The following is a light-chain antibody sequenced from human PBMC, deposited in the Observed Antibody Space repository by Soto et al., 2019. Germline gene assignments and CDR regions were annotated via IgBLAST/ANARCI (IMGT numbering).Light chain of an antibody. V-gene: IGKV3-15*01. J-gene: IGKJ2*01. CDR3: QQYHNWPPQYT. Sequence: EIVMTQSPASLSVSPGDGANLSCRASQSVASNVAWYQQKAGQGPRLLIHGASTRAAGVPARFSGSGSGTDFTLTISSLQSEDFAVYYCQQYHNWPPQYTFGQGTKLQIK. CDR1: QSVASN. CDR2: GAS.